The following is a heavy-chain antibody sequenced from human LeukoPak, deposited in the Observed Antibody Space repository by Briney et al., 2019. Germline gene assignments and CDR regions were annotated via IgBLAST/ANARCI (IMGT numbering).Heavy chain of an antibody. J-gene: IGHJ3*02. CDR1: GFTFSSYS. V-gene: IGHV3-21*01. CDR2: ISSSSSYI. Sequence: GGSLRLSCAASGFTFSSYSMNWVRQAPGKGLEWVSSISSSSSYIYYADSVRGRFTISRDNAKNSLFLQMNSLRGEDTAVYYCARDYYGSGSGAFDIWGQGTMVIVSS. D-gene: IGHD3-10*01. CDR3: ARDYYGSGSGAFDI.